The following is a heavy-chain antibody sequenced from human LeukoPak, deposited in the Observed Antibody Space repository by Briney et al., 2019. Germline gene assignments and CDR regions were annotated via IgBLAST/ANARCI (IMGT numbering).Heavy chain of an antibody. CDR1: GYAFTTYD. D-gene: IGHD6-19*01. V-gene: IGHV1-8*01. Sequence: GASVKVSCKASGYAFTTYDINWVRQATGQGPEWIGWMNPNSGNTGYTQNFQGRVTMTRNTSISTAYMELSSLKSEDTAVYYCARGRGSGHKENWFDPWGLGTLVTVSP. CDR3: ARGRGSGHKENWFDP. J-gene: IGHJ5*02. CDR2: MNPNSGNT.